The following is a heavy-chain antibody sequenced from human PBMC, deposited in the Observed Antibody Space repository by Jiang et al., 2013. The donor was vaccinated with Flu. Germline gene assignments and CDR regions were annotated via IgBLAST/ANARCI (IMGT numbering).Heavy chain of an antibody. V-gene: IGHV1-18*01. Sequence: AEVKKPGTSVKVSCQASGYTFTSYAISWVRQAPGQGLEWMGWASPSNGNTHYAPNLQDRVTMTADTSTNTAYMDLRSLTSADTAVYYCARLRCSSPSCYGYWYLDVWGPGTLVTVSS. CDR3: ARLRCSSPSCYGYWYLDV. D-gene: IGHD2-2*01. CDR1: GYTFTSYA. J-gene: IGHJ2*01. CDR2: ASPSNGNT.